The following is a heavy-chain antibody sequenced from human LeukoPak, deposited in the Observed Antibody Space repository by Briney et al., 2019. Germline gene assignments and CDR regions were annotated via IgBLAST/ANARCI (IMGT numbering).Heavy chain of an antibody. J-gene: IGHJ1*01. V-gene: IGHV4-4*02. CDR1: GGSISSSNW. CDR2: IWHSGST. Sequence: SGTLSLTCAVSGGSISSSNWWSWVRQAPGKGLEWIGEIWHSGSTNYNPSLKSRVTMSVDKSKNQFSLKLSSVTAADTAVYYCATTLGYCGGGSCHNWXXXXXXXVSXXGASAPTSTFQ. CDR3: ATTLGYCGGGSCHNWXXXXXXXVSXXGASAPTSTFQ. D-gene: IGHD2-15*01.